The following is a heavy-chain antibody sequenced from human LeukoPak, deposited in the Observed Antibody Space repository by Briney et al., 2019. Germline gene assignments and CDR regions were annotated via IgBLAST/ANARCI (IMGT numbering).Heavy chain of an antibody. CDR2: IKQDGSEG. V-gene: IGHV3-7*01. Sequence: PGGSLRLSCAASGFTFSSYWMSRVRQAPGKGLEWVASIKQDGSEGYYVDSVKGRFAISRDNTKNSLYLQMNSLRAEDTAVYYCARAGILWGDYWGQGTLVTVSS. J-gene: IGHJ4*02. CDR1: GFTFSSYW. CDR3: ARAGILWGDY. D-gene: IGHD2-15*01.